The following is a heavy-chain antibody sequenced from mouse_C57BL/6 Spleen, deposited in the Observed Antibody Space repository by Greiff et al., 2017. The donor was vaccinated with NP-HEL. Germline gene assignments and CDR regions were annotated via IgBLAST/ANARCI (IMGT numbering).Heavy chain of an antibody. CDR1: GFTFSDYG. Sequence: EVMLVESGGGLVKPGGSLKLSCAASGFTFSDYGMHWVRQAPEKGLEWVAYISSGSSTIYYADTVKGRFTISRDNAKNTLFLQMTSLRSEDTAMYYCASSSSGYWFAYWGQGTLVTVSA. J-gene: IGHJ3*01. CDR3: ASSSSGYWFAY. CDR2: ISSGSSTI. D-gene: IGHD3-2*02. V-gene: IGHV5-17*01.